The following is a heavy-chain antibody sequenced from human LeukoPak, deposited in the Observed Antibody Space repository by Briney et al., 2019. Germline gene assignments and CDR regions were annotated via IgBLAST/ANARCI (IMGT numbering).Heavy chain of an antibody. CDR3: ARTGDYYYAMDV. J-gene: IGHJ6*02. D-gene: IGHD1-1*01. V-gene: IGHV3-23*01. Sequence: GGSLRLSCAASGLTFSSQAINWVRQAPGKGLEWVSGISGSGGSIYYADSVKGRFTISRDNAKKSLYLQMNSLRAEDTALYYCARTGDYYYAMDVWGQGTTVTVSS. CDR2: ISGSGGSI. CDR1: GLTFSSQA.